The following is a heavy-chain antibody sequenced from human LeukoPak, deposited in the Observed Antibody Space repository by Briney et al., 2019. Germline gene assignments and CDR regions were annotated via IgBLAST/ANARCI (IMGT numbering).Heavy chain of an antibody. CDR3: ARQTGLLDY. D-gene: IGHD3-9*01. Sequence: GGSLRLSCAVSGFTFSDYYMSWIRQAPGRGLEWVSYISGSGSNIYYVDSVKGRFTISRDNAKNSLYLQMNSLTAEDTAVYYCARQTGLLDYWGQGTLVTVSS. V-gene: IGHV3-11*01. CDR1: GFTFSDYY. J-gene: IGHJ4*02. CDR2: ISGSGSNI.